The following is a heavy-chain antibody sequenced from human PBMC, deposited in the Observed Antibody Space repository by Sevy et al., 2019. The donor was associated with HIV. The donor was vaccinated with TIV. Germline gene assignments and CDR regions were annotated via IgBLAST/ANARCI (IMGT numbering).Heavy chain of an antibody. D-gene: IGHD6-19*01. CDR2: IYPGDSDT. CDR3: ARQVRSSGSKRLDY. CDR1: GYSFTSYW. V-gene: IGHV5-51*01. J-gene: IGHJ4*02. Sequence: GESLKISCKGSGYSFTSYWIGWVRQMPGKGLEWMGIIYPGDSDTRYSRSFQGQVTISPDKSISTAYLQWSSLKAADTAMYYCARQVRSSGSKRLDYWGQGTLVTVSS.